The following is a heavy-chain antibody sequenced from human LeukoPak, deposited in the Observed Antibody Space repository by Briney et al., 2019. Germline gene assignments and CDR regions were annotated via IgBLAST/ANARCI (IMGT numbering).Heavy chain of an antibody. D-gene: IGHD4-17*01. J-gene: IGHJ4*02. V-gene: IGHV1-2*02. CDR2: INPNSGGT. CDR3: ARLSGYGDYSGFDY. CDR1: GYTFTGYY. Sequence: ASVKVSCTASGYTFTGYYMHWVRQAPGQGLEWMGWINPNSGGTNYAQKFQGRVTMTRDTSISTAYMELSRLRSDDTAVYYCARLSGYGDYSGFDYWGQGTLVTVSS.